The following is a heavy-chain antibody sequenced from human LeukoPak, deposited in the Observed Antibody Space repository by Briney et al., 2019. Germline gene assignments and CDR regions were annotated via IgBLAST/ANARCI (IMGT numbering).Heavy chain of an antibody. CDR1: GYTFTGYF. V-gene: IGHV1-2*02. J-gene: IGHJ6*03. CDR2: INPNSGGT. D-gene: IGHD2-2*01. CDR3: ARGGSPIYYYYMDV. Sequence: ASVKVSFKASGYTFTGYFLHWVRQAPAQGLEWMGGINPNSGGTNFAQKFQGRVTMASDTSISTAYMELSRLRSDDTAVYYCARGGSPIYYYYMDVWGKGTTVTVSS.